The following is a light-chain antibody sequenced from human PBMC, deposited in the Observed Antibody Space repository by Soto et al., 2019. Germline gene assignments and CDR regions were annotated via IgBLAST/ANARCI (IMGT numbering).Light chain of an antibody. CDR1: QDISNY. V-gene: IGKV1-33*01. CDR3: QQYDNLPYT. J-gene: IGKJ2*01. CDR2: DAS. Sequence: EIQMTQSPSSLSASVGDRVTITCQASQDISNYLNWYQQKPGKAPKLLIYDASNLETGVPSRCSGSGSGTDFTFTISSLQPEDIATYYCQQYDNLPYTFGQGTKLEIK.